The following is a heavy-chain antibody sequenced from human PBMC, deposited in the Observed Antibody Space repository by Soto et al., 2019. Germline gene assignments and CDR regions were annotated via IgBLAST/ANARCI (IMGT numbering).Heavy chain of an antibody. CDR1: GFTFSSYA. D-gene: IGHD3-16*01. V-gene: IGHV3-23*01. J-gene: IGHJ4*02. CDR2: ISGSGGST. CDR3: AKDSVFRGGYFDY. Sequence: GGSLRLSXVASGFTFSSYAMSWVRQAPGKGLEWVSAISGSGGSTYYADSVKGRFTISRDNSKNTLYLQMNSLRAEDTAVYYCAKDSVFRGGYFDYWGQGTLVTVSS.